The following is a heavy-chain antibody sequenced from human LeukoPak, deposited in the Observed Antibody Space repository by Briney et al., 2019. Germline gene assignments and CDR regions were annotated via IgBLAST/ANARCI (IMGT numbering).Heavy chain of an antibody. CDR3: AREDGEMATIGHY. CDR2: ISYDGSNK. V-gene: IGHV3-30-3*01. Sequence: GGSLRLSCAASGFTFSSYAMHWVRQAPGKGLEWVAVISYDGSNKYYADSVKGRFTISRDNSKNTLYLQINSLRAEDTAVYYCAREDGEMATIGHYWGQGTLVTVSS. CDR1: GFTFSSYA. D-gene: IGHD5-12*01. J-gene: IGHJ4*02.